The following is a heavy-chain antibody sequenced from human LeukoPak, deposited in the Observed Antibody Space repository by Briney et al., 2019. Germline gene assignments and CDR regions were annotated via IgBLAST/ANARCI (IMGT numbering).Heavy chain of an antibody. CDR1: GGTFSSYA. Sequence: SVKVSCKASGGTFSSYAISWVRQAPGQGLEWMGRIIPIFGTANYAQKFQGRVTITTDESTSTAYMGLSSLRSEDTAVYYCARDRYCSGGSCLRPYYFDYWGQGTLVTVSS. CDR2: IIPIFGTA. V-gene: IGHV1-69*05. J-gene: IGHJ4*02. D-gene: IGHD2-15*01. CDR3: ARDRYCSGGSCLRPYYFDY.